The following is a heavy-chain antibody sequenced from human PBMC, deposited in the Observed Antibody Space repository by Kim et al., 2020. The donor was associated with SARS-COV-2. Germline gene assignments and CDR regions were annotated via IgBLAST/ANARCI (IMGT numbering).Heavy chain of an antibody. J-gene: IGHJ6*01. CDR3: ARRVVVAAIGFNYYYGMDV. V-gene: IGHV4-31*03. D-gene: IGHD2-21*02. Sequence: SETLSLTCTVSGGSISSGGYYWSWIRQHPGKGLEWIGYIYYSGSTYYNPSLKSRVTISVDTSKNQFSLKLSSVTAADTAVYYCARRVVVAAIGFNYYYGMDVCGPGAPVTASS. CDR2: IYYSGST. CDR1: GGSISSGGYY.